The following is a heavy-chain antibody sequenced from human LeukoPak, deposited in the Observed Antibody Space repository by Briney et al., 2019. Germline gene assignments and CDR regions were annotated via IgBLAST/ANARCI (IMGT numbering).Heavy chain of an antibody. CDR1: GYTFTAYY. J-gene: IGHJ4*02. CDR3: ARDPTNWIDY. CDR2: MNPNSGAT. Sequence: ASMKVSCKASGYTFTAYYMHWVRQAPGQGLEWIGWMNPNSGATNYAQKFQGRVTMTRDTSSSTAYMELSRLTSDDTAVYYCARDPTNWIDYWGQGTLVTVSS. D-gene: IGHD1-1*01. V-gene: IGHV1-2*02.